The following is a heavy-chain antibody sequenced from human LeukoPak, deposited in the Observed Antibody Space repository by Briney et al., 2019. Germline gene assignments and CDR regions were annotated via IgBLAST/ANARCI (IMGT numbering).Heavy chain of an antibody. J-gene: IGHJ4*02. D-gene: IGHD7-27*01. CDR1: GFTFSSYA. V-gene: IGHV3-23*01. Sequence: PGGSLRLSCAASGFTFSSYATSWVRQAPGKGLEWVSAISGSGGSTYYADSVKGRLTISKDNSKNTLYLQMNSLRAEDTAVYYCAVSLGQGLSYYFDYWGQGTLVTVSS. CDR2: ISGSGGST. CDR3: AVSLGQGLSYYFDY.